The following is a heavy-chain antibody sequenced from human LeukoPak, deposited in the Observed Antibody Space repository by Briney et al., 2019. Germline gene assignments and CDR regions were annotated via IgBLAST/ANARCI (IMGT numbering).Heavy chain of an antibody. Sequence: SETLSLTCIVSGGPIRGTSYYWGWIRQSPGKGLEWIGSVSYSGSPYYNPSLKSRVTISVDTSKNQFSLKLSSVTAADTAVYYCARKIIGYSYGYDYWGQGTLVTVSS. V-gene: IGHV4-39*07. CDR2: VSYSGSP. D-gene: IGHD5-18*01. CDR1: GGPIRGTSYY. J-gene: IGHJ4*02. CDR3: ARKIIGYSYGYDY.